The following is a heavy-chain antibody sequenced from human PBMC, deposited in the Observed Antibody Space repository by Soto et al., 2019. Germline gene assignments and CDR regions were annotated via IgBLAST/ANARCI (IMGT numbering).Heavy chain of an antibody. Sequence: VGSLRLSCAASGFTFSRFAMSWVRQAPGKGLEWVSGITGDGRNTYYANSMEGRFTVSRDNSKDTLYLQMNSLRADDTAVYYCAKGRPSLGGTGRGAMDVWGRGTTVTVSS. CDR2: ITGDGRNT. J-gene: IGHJ6*02. V-gene: IGHV3-23*01. CDR3: AKGRPSLGGTGRGAMDV. D-gene: IGHD3-16*01. CDR1: GFTFSRFA.